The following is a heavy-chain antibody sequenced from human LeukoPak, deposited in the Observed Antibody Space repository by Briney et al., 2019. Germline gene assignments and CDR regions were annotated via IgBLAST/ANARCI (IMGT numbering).Heavy chain of an antibody. CDR3: AREGDCGGDCYLDY. CDR2: IIPIFGTA. J-gene: IGHJ4*02. D-gene: IGHD2-21*02. CDR1: GGTFSSYA. V-gene: IGHV1-69*13. Sequence: SVKVSCKASGGTFSSYAISWVRQAPGQGLEWMGGIIPIFGTANYAQKFQGRVTITADESTSTAYMELSSLRSEDTAVYYCAREGDCGGDCYLDYWGQGTLVTVSS.